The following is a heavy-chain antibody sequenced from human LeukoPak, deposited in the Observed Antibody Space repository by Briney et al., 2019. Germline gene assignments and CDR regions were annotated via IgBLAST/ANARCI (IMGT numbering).Heavy chain of an antibody. V-gene: IGHV3-30*18. CDR2: ISYDGSNK. CDR3: AKGDGIVVPPRGYFDY. Sequence: GGSLRLSCAASGFTFSSYGMHWVRQAPGKGLEWVAVISYDGSNKYYADSVKGRFTISRDNSKNTLYLQMNSLRAEDTAVYYCAKGDGIVVPPRGYFDYGGEGTLVTVSS. J-gene: IGHJ4*02. D-gene: IGHD2-2*01. CDR1: GFTFSSYG.